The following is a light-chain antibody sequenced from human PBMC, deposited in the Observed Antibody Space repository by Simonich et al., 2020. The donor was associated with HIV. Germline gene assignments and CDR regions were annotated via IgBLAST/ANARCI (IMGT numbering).Light chain of an antibody. CDR2: EDN. Sequence: NFMLTQPHSVSESPGKTVTISCTRSSGSIASNYVQWYQQRPGSSPTTVLYEDNQRPSGVPDRFSGSIDSSSNAASLTISGLKTEDEADYDCQSYDSSNVVFGGGTKLTVL. CDR3: QSYDSSNVV. CDR1: SGSIASNY. J-gene: IGLJ2*01. V-gene: IGLV6-57*01.